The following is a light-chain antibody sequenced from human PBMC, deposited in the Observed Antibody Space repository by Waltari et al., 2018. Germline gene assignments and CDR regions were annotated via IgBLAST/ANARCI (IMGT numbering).Light chain of an antibody. Sequence: IVMNQVPDSQVLSRGERTTINCTSRQGVSKSSNKNNYLAWYQQKPGQHPKLLIYWASTLESGVPARFSGSGSGTDFTLTISSLQAEDVAVYYCQHYYGSPYTFGQGTKLEIK. V-gene: IGKV4-1*01. CDR1: QGVSKSSNKNNY. J-gene: IGKJ2*01. CDR2: WAS. CDR3: QHYYGSPYT.